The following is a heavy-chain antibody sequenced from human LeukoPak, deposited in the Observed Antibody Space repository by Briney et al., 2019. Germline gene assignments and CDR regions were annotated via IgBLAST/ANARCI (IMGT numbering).Heavy chain of an antibody. D-gene: IGHD3-16*01. J-gene: IGHJ4*03. V-gene: IGHV1-69*05. CDR1: GGTFSSYA. CDR2: IIPIFGTA. Sequence: SVKVSCKASGGTFSSYAISWVRQAPGQGLEWMGGIIPIFGTANYAQKFQGRVTITTDESASTAYMELSSLRSEDTAVYYCAIMQWGDTYFDYWGQGTLVTVSS. CDR3: AIMQWGDTYFDY.